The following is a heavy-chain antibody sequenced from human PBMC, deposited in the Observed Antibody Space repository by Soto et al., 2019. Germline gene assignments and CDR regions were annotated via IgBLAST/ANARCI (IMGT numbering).Heavy chain of an antibody. J-gene: IGHJ4*02. Sequence: SETRSLTCSVLDDSISDSRYYWGWIRQSPEKGLEWIGSISHDGHAYYTPPLKSRVTLFADTSRNQFSLKMKSVTVADTAVYYCARDLGGSYGPFDYWGQGTLVTVSS. CDR1: DDSISDSRYY. V-gene: IGHV4-39*02. CDR2: ISHDGHA. D-gene: IGHD5-18*01. CDR3: ARDLGGSYGPFDY.